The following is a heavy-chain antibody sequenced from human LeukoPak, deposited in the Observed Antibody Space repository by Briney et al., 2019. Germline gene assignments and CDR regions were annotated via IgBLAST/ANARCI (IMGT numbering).Heavy chain of an antibody. D-gene: IGHD6-13*01. J-gene: IGHJ4*02. V-gene: IGHV7-4-1*02. CDR1: GYTLTGYS. CDR2: INTNTGNP. Sequence: GASVKVSCRASGYTLTGYSINWVRQAPGQGLEFMGWINTNTGNPTYAQGFTGRFVFSLDTSVSTAYLQISSLKAEDTAVYYCARGPYSSSWWGQGTLVTVSS. CDR3: ARGPYSSSW.